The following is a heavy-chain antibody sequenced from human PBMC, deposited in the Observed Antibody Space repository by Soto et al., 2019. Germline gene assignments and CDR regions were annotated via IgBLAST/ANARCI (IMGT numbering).Heavy chain of an antibody. J-gene: IGHJ4*02. CDR3: VRGLRWRDLDS. CDR2: INPSSGDT. V-gene: IGHV1-2*02. CDR1: GYTFIAFF. D-gene: IGHD2-21*01. Sequence: GASVKVSCKASGYTFIAFFIQWVRQAPGQGLEWMGWINPSSGDTQYVEKFQDRVTMTRDASISTAHMEMRRLTTDDTAVYYCVRGLRWRDLDSWGQGTTVTVSS.